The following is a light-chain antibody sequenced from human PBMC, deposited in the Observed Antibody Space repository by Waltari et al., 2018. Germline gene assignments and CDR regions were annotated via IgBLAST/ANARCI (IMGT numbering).Light chain of an antibody. CDR1: QRVSSF. J-gene: IGKJ4*01. CDR2: GAS. CDR3: QQYNDWPPLT. Sequence: EVVMTQSPATLSLSPGERATLPCRASQRVSSFLAWYQQKPGQAPRLLIYGASTRATGIPARFSGSGSGTEFTLTISSLQSEDFAVYYCQQYNDWPPLTFGGGTKVEIK. V-gene: IGKV3-15*01.